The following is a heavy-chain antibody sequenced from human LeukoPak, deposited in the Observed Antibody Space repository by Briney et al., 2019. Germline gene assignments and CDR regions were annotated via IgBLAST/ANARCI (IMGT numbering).Heavy chain of an antibody. J-gene: IGHJ4*02. Sequence: GGSLRLSCTVSGLTVSSNSMSWVRQAPGKGLEWVSFIYSDNTHYSDSVKGRFTISRDNSKNTLYLQMNSLRAEDTAVYYCARRAGAYSHPYDYWGQGTLVSVSS. D-gene: IGHD4/OR15-4a*01. V-gene: IGHV3-53*01. CDR2: IYSDNT. CDR1: GLTVSSNS. CDR3: ARRAGAYSHPYDY.